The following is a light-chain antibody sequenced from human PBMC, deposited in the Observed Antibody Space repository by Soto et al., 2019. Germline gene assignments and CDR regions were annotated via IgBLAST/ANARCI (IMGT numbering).Light chain of an antibody. V-gene: IGKV3-20*01. CDR3: QQYGSSPLIT. CDR2: DAS. CDR1: QSVSSY. Sequence: EIVMTQSPATLSVSPGERATLSCRASQSVSSYLAWYQQKPGQAPRLLIYDASNRATGIPARFSGSGSGTEFTLTISRLEPEDFAVYYCQQYGSSPLITFGQGTRLEIK. J-gene: IGKJ5*01.